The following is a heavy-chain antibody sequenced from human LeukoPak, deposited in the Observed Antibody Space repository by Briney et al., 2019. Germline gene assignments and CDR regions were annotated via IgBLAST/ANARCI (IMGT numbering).Heavy chain of an antibody. CDR1: GGSMSYIF. J-gene: IGHJ4*02. D-gene: IGHD3-9*01. V-gene: IGHV4-4*07. CDR2: IYTNENT. Sequence: PSETLSLTXTVSGGSMSYIFWNWVRQPAGKGLEWIGRIYTNENTNYNPSLKSRVTMSVDTSNNQFSLKLKSVTAADTAMYYCAREKSVTGSPYYFDYWGQGILVTVSS. CDR3: AREKSVTGSPYYFDY.